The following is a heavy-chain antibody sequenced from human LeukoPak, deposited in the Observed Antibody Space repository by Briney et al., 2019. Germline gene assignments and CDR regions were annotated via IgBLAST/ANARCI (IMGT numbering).Heavy chain of an antibody. V-gene: IGHV4-59*01. Sequence: SETLSLTCTVSDGSISSYYWNWIRQPPGKGLEWIGYIYYSGSTNYNPSLKSRVTISVDTSKNQFSLKLSSVTAADTAVYYCARGPYSSSWSVLYYYYMDVWGKGTMVTVSS. J-gene: IGHJ6*03. CDR2: IYYSGST. CDR3: ARGPYSSSWSVLYYYYMDV. CDR1: DGSISSYY. D-gene: IGHD6-13*01.